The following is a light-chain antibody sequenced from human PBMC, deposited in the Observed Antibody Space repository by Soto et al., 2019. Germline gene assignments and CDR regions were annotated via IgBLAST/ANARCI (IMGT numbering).Light chain of an antibody. CDR2: SNN. V-gene: IGLV1-44*01. J-gene: IGLJ3*02. CDR1: CSNIGSNT. CDR3: AAWDDSLKGWV. Sequence: QSVLTQPPSASGTPGQRVTISCSGSCSNIGSNTVNWYQQLPGTAPKLLIYSNNQRPSGVPDRFSGSKSGTSASLAISGLQSEDEADYYCAAWDDSLKGWVFGGGTKLTVL.